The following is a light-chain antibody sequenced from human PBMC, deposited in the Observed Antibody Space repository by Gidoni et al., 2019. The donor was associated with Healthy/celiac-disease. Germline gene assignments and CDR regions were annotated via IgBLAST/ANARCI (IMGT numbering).Light chain of an antibody. V-gene: IGKV4-1*01. CDR3: QQFHSTPPP. CDR1: QSVLYSSNHKNY. J-gene: IGKJ2*01. CDR2: WAS. Sequence: DIVMTQSPDSRAVSLGERATINCKSSQSVLYSSNHKNYLAWYQQKPRPPPKLLIYWASTRESVFPDRFSGSGSGTDFTLTISSLQAEDLAVYYCQQFHSTPPPFGQGTKLEIK.